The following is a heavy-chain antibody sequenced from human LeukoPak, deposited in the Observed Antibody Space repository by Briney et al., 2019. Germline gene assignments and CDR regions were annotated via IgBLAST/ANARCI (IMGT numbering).Heavy chain of an antibody. CDR3: VRGIAAAGTLVFDP. Sequence: SETLSLTCTVSGGSISSYYWSWIRQPPGKGLEWIGYIYYSGSTNYNPSLKSRVTISVDTSKNQFSLKLSSVTAADTAVYYCVRGIAAAGTLVFDPWGQGTLVTVSS. V-gene: IGHV4-59*01. J-gene: IGHJ5*02. CDR1: GGSISSYY. D-gene: IGHD6-13*01. CDR2: IYYSGST.